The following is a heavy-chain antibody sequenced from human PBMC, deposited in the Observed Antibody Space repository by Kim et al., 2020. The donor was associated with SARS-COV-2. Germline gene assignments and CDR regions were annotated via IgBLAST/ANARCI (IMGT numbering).Heavy chain of an antibody. Sequence: SVKVSCKASGATFSSYAISWVRQAPGQGLEWMGGIIPIFGTANYAQKFQGRVTITADESTSTAYMELSSLRSEDTAVYYCASEWSPTYYYDSSGFYWGQGTLVTVSS. J-gene: IGHJ4*02. CDR1: GATFSSYA. V-gene: IGHV1-69*13. CDR3: ASEWSPTYYYDSSGFY. D-gene: IGHD3-22*01. CDR2: IIPIFGTA.